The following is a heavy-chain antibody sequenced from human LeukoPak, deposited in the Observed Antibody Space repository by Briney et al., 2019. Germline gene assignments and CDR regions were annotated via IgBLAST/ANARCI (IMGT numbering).Heavy chain of an antibody. CDR2: IYYSGST. Sequence: SETLSLTCTVSGGSISNGDYYWSWIRQPPGKGLEWIGYIYYSGSTYYNPSLKSRVTISVDTSKNQFSLKLSSVTAADTAVYYCARARFMDYYGSGSYLYYFDYWGQGTLVTVSS. D-gene: IGHD3-10*01. CDR1: GGSISNGDYY. J-gene: IGHJ4*02. CDR3: ARARFMDYYGSGSYLYYFDY. V-gene: IGHV4-30-4*01.